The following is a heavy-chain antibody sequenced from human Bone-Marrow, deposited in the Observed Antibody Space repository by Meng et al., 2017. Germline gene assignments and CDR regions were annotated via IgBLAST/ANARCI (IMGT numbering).Heavy chain of an antibody. CDR1: GCSISSGDYY. CDR2: IYYTGTT. CDR3: AKDTDFWSASNWFDP. V-gene: IGHV4-30-4*08. J-gene: IGHJ5*02. D-gene: IGHD3-3*01. Sequence: QVQLQESGPGLAKPSQTLSLTSTVSGCSISSGDYYWSWNRQPPGKGLEWIGYIYYTGTTYYNPSLKSRLTISVDTSKSQFSLILTSVTAADTAVYYCAKDTDFWSASNWFDPWGPGTLVTVSS.